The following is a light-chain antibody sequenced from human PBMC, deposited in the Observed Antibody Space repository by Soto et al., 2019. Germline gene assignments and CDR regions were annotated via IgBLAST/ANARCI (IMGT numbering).Light chain of an antibody. J-gene: IGKJ2*01. CDR3: QRYNSLYT. CDR2: KAS. Sequence: DIQMTPLPSTLSASVRDSVTITRRASQRTSGWLAWYQQKTRKATKLLIYKASSLESGVPSRFSGSGSETEFTLTISSLQPDYSATYYCQRYNSLYTFGQGTKVDIK. CDR1: QRTSGW. V-gene: IGKV1-5*03.